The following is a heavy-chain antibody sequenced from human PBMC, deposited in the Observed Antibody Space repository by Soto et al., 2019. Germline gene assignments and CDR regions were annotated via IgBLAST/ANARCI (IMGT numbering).Heavy chain of an antibody. Sequence: SETLSLTCAVYGGSFSGYYWSWIRQPPGKGLEWIGEINHSGSTNYNPSLKSRVTISVDTSKNQFSLKLSSVTAADTAVYYCARGDSSPIYGMDVWGQGTTVTVSS. D-gene: IGHD6-13*01. J-gene: IGHJ6*02. V-gene: IGHV4-34*01. CDR3: ARGDSSPIYGMDV. CDR2: INHSGST. CDR1: GGSFSGYY.